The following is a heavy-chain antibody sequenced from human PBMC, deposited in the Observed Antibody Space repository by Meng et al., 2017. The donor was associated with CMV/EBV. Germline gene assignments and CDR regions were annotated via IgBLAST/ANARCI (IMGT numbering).Heavy chain of an antibody. CDR2: INPNSGGT. J-gene: IGHJ5*02. CDR3: ARFWEDCSSTSCYTDGFDP. D-gene: IGHD2-2*02. Sequence: TFTGYYMHWVRQAPGQGLEWMGWINPNSGGTNYAQKFQGRVTMTRDTSISTAYMELSRLRSDDTAVYYCARFWEDCSSTSCYTDGFDPWGQGTLVTVSS. V-gene: IGHV1-2*02. CDR1: TFTGYY.